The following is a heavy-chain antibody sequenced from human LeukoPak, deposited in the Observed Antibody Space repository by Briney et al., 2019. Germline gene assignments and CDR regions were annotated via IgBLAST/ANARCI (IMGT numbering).Heavy chain of an antibody. J-gene: IGHJ1*01. CDR2: IKRETDGGTI. CDR3: TTDRYYDNSELQFQH. CDR1: GFTFSHAW. V-gene: IGHV3-15*01. Sequence: GGSLRLSCAASGFTFSHAWMSWVRQAPGKGLEWLGRIKRETDGGTIDYAAPVKGRFTISRDDSRNTPYLQMDSLKIEDTAVYYCTTDRYYDNSELQFQHWGQGTLVTVSS. D-gene: IGHD3-22*01.